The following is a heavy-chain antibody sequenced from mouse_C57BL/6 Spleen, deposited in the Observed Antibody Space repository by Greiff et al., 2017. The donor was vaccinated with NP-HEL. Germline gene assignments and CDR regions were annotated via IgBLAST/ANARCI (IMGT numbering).Heavy chain of an antibody. CDR1: GYTFTSYW. CDR2: IHPNSGST. J-gene: IGHJ2*01. Sequence: QVQLKQPGAELVKPGASVKLSCKASGYTFTSYWMHWVKQRPGQGLEWIGMIHPNSGSTNYNEKFKSKATLTVDKSSSTAYMQLSSLTSEDSAVYYCARPSTRGYFDYWGQGTTLTVSS. V-gene: IGHV1-64*01. CDR3: ARPSTRGYFDY.